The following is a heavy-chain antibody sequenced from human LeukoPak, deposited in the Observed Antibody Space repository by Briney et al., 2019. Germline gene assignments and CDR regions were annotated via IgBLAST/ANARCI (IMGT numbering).Heavy chain of an antibody. J-gene: IGHJ5*02. CDR3: ARTRIAAAGYNWLDP. Sequence: MTSETLSLTCTVSGGSISSYYWSWIRQPPGKGLEWIGYIYYSGSTNYNPSLKSRVTISVDTSKNQFSLKLSSVTAADTAVYYCARTRIAAAGYNWLDPWGQGTLVTVSS. CDR1: GGSISSYY. CDR2: IYYSGST. D-gene: IGHD6-13*01. V-gene: IGHV4-59*08.